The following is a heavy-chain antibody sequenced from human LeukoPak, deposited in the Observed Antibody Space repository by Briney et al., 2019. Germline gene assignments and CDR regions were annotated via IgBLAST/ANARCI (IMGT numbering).Heavy chain of an antibody. Sequence: ASVKVSCKASGYTFTSYGISWVRQAPGQGLEWMGWISAYNGNTNYAQKLQGRVTMTTDTSTSTAYMELRSLRSDDTAVYYCATAPAQTGTDWYFDLWGRGTLVTVSS. V-gene: IGHV1-18*01. CDR1: GYTFTSYG. D-gene: IGHD1-14*01. J-gene: IGHJ2*01. CDR2: ISAYNGNT. CDR3: ATAPAQTGTDWYFDL.